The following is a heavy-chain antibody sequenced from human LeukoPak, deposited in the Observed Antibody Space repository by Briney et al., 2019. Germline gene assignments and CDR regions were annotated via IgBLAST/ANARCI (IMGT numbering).Heavy chain of an antibody. CDR1: GFTFSRAW. J-gene: IGHJ4*02. CDR2: IKEDGSED. D-gene: IGHD5-18*01. CDR3: ARDADGYED. Sequence: GGSLRLSCAASGFTFSRAWMSWLRQAPGKGLEGVANIKEDGSEDYYADSVKGRFAISKDNAKNSLYLQMNSLRAEDTAMYYCARDADGYEDWGQGTLVTVSS. V-gene: IGHV3-7*01.